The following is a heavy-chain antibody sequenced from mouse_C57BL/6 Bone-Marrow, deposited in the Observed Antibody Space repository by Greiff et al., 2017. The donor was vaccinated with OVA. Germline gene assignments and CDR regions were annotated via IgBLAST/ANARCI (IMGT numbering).Heavy chain of an antibody. J-gene: IGHJ1*03. CDR1: GSTFTGSW. Sequence: QVQLQQPGAELVKPGASVKLSCKASGSTFTGSWRHGVNKRPERGLEWIGRIDPNGGGTKYNEKFKSKATLTVDKPSSTAYMQLSSLTSEDSAVYYCARRKIWRGPKKNFDVWGTGTTVTVSS. CDR2: IDPNGGGT. CDR3: ARRKIWRGPKKNFDV. V-gene: IGHV1-72*01.